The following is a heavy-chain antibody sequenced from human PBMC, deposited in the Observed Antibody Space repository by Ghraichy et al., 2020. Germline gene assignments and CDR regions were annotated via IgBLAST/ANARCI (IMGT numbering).Heavy chain of an antibody. J-gene: IGHJ4*02. CDR3: ARGHDDFWSGCLFDY. D-gene: IGHD3-3*01. V-gene: IGHV4-59*08. CDR1: GGSISSYY. Sequence: SETLSLTCTVSGGSISSYYWSWIRQPPGKGLEWIGYIYYSGSTNYNPSLKSRVTISVDTSKNQFSLKLSSVTAADTAVYYCARGHDDFWSGCLFDYWGQGTLVTVSS. CDR2: IYYSGST.